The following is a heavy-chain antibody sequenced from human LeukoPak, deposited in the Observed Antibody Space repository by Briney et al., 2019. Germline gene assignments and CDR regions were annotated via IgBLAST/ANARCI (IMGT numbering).Heavy chain of an antibody. CDR2: IRSKAYGGTT. Sequence: GGSLRLSCTASGFTFGDYAMSWVRQAPGKGLEWVGFIRSKAYGGTTEYDASVKGRFTISRDDSKSIAYLQMNSLKTEDTAVYYCTRPRAVVPAALPDYWGQGTLVTVSS. D-gene: IGHD2-2*01. V-gene: IGHV3-49*04. CDR1: GFTFGDYA. CDR3: TRPRAVVPAALPDY. J-gene: IGHJ4*02.